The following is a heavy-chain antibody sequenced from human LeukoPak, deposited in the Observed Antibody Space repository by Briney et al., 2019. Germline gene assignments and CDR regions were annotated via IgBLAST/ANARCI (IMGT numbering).Heavy chain of an antibody. CDR3: AKSPGYSNSLYYFDY. CDR1: GFTFSSYA. CDR2: ISDSGSST. Sequence: PGGSLRLSCAASGFTFSSYAMRWVRQAPGKGLEWVSGISDSGSSTYYADSVKGRFTISRDNSKNTLYLQMNSLRAEDTAIYYCAKSPGYSNSLYYFDYWGQGTLVTVSS. D-gene: IGHD6-13*01. J-gene: IGHJ4*02. V-gene: IGHV3-23*01.